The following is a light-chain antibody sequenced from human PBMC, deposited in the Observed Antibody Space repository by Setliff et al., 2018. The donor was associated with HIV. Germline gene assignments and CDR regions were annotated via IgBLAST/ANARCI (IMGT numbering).Light chain of an antibody. V-gene: IGLV2-14*01. CDR3: SSFTSGSTYV. CDR1: SSDVGGYNY. J-gene: IGLJ1*01. CDR2: EVS. Sequence: QSALTQPASVSGSPGQSIAISCTGTSSDVGGYNYVSWYQQHPGKAPQLMIYEVSNRPSGVSNRFSGSKSGNTASLTISGLQAEDEADYYCSSFTSGSTYVFGSGTKVTVL.